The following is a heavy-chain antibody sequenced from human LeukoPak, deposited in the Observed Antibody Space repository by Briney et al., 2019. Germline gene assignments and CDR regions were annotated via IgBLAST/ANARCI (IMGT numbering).Heavy chain of an antibody. CDR3: ARDGVEDDIGMQWLAGGDAFDI. D-gene: IGHD6-19*01. CDR2: ISCDGSNK. Sequence: GGSLRLSCGASGFTFSSYAMHWVRQAPGKGLEWVAVISCDGSNKYYADSVKGRFTISRDNSKNTLYLQMNSLRAEDTAVYYCARDGVEDDIGMQWLAGGDAFDIWGQGTMVTVSS. CDR1: GFTFSSYA. J-gene: IGHJ3*02. V-gene: IGHV3-30-3*01.